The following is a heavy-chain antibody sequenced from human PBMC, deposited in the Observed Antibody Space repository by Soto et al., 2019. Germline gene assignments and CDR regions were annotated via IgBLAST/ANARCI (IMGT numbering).Heavy chain of an antibody. V-gene: IGHV5-10-1*01. Sequence: RGESLKISCKGSGYNFTSYWISWVRQMPGKGLEWMGRIDPSDSYTNYSPSFQGHVTISADNSISTAYLQWSSLKASDTAIYYCASDYDFWSGLFDYWGQGTLVTVSS. J-gene: IGHJ4*02. CDR2: IDPSDSYT. CDR3: ASDYDFWSGLFDY. CDR1: GYNFTSYW. D-gene: IGHD3-3*01.